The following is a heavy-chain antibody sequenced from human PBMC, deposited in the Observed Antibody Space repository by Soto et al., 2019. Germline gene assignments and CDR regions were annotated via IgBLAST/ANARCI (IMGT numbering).Heavy chain of an antibody. D-gene: IGHD3-10*01. Sequence: LSLTCTVSGGSISSYYWGWIRQPPGKGLEWIGYIYYSGSTNYNPSLKSRVPISVDPSQKQFSLKLNSVTAADTAVYYCAGVGSTMVRGRYYYGMDVWGQGTPATVS. CDR1: GGSISSYY. CDR3: AGVGSTMVRGRYYYGMDV. V-gene: IGHV4-59*01. J-gene: IGHJ6*02. CDR2: IYYSGST.